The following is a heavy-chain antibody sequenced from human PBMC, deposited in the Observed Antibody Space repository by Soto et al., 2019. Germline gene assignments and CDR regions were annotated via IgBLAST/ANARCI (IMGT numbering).Heavy chain of an antibody. CDR1: GYTFTTFW. CDR2: IDPRDSYT. Sequence: GESLKISCTGFGYTFTTFWISWVRQMPGRGLEWMGRIDPRDSYTTYSPSFQGHVTISVDKSIRTAYLQWGSLKASDTAMYYCARLYCTSSTCDSWFDPWGQGTLVTVSS. V-gene: IGHV5-10-1*01. CDR3: ARLYCTSSTCDSWFDP. D-gene: IGHD2-2*01. J-gene: IGHJ5*02.